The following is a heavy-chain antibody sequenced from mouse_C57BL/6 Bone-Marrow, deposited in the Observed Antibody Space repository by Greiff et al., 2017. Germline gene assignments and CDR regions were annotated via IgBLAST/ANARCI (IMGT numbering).Heavy chain of an antibody. CDR3: ARGIRRYFDV. V-gene: IGHV1-55*01. J-gene: IGHJ1*03. Sequence: QVQLQQPGAELVKPGASVEMSCKASGYTFTSYWITWVKQRPGQGLAWIGAIYPGSGSTNYNEKFKSKATLTVDTSSSTAYMQLSSLTSEDSAVYYCARGIRRYFDVWGTGTTVTVSS. D-gene: IGHD2-12*01. CDR1: GYTFTSYW. CDR2: IYPGSGST.